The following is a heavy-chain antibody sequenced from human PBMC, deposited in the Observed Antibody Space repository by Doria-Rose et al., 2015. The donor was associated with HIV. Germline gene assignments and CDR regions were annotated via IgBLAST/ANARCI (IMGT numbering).Heavy chain of an antibody. CDR1: GGSISHYY. J-gene: IGHJ4*02. CDR3: ARVLSGTYDY. V-gene: IGHV4-59*01. D-gene: IGHD1-26*01. Sequence: QVQLQESGPGLVEPSETLSLTCSVSGGSISHYYWSWIRQPPGKGLEYIGDIFYTGSTNYSPSLKSRVSISIDTSKNKFSLRLSSVTAADTAVYYCARVLSGTYDYWGQRTLVTVSS. CDR2: IFYTGST.